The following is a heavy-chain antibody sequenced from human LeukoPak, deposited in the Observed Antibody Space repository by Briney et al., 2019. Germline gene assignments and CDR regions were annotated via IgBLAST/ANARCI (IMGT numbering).Heavy chain of an antibody. J-gene: IGHJ4*02. CDR1: GFTFTCCW. CDR3: ARVPGITRYFDS. D-gene: IGHD1-20*01. CDR2: IKQDGREK. V-gene: IGHV3-7*01. Sequence: PGGSLRLSCAASGFTFTCCWMSWVRQTPGKGLDWVASIKQDGREKFYADSVKGRFTISRDNAQNSLYLQVNSLRAEDTAVYYCARVPGITRYFDSWGQGILVTVSS.